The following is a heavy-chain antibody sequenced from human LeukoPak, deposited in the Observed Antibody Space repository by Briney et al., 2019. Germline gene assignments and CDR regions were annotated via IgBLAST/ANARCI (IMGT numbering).Heavy chain of an antibody. V-gene: IGHV3-53*01. D-gene: IGHD3-10*01. Sequence: GGSLRLSCAASGFTFSSYTMNWVRQAPGKGLEWVSVIYSGGSTYYADSVKGRFTISRDNSKNTLYLQMNSLRAEDTAVYYCARSHYGSGSLIDYWGQGTLVTVSS. CDR1: GFTFSSYT. CDR3: ARSHYGSGSLIDY. CDR2: IYSGGST. J-gene: IGHJ4*02.